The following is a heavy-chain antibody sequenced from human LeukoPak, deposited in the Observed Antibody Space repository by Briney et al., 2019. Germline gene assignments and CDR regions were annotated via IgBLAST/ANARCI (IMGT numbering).Heavy chain of an antibody. J-gene: IGHJ4*02. Sequence: GGSLRLSCAASGFTFSSYGMHWVRQAPGKGLEWVAFIRYDGGNKYYADSVKGRFTISRDNSKNTLYLQMNSLRAEDTAVYYCAKEAYDSSGYYLYWGQGTLVTVSS. D-gene: IGHD3-22*01. CDR1: GFTFSSYG. CDR3: AKEAYDSSGYYLY. V-gene: IGHV3-30*02. CDR2: IRYDGGNK.